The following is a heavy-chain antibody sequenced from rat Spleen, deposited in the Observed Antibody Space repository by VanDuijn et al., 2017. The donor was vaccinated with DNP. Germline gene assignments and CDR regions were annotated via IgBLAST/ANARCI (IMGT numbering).Heavy chain of an antibody. J-gene: IGHJ1*01. V-gene: IGHV5-27*01. CDR2: ITNSGGTT. CDR3: TTSNWYFDF. Sequence: EVQLVESGGGLVQPGRSLKVSCAASGFTFSNYGMAWVRQAPTKGLDWVASITNSGGTTYYRDSAKGRFTISRDNAKSTLYLQMDSLRSEDTATYYCTTSNWYFDFWGPGTMVTVSS. CDR1: GFTFSNYG.